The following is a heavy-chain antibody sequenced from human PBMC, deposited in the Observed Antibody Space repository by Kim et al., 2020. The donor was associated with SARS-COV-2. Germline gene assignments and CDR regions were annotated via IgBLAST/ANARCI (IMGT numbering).Heavy chain of an antibody. Sequence: SETLSLTCTVSGGSVSSGSYYWSWIRQPPGKGLEWIGYMYYTGSTNYNPSLKSRVTISVDTSKNQFSLKLTSVTAADTAVYYCARGAGYQLLYRWGAVDWGQGTLVTVSS. CDR3: ARGAGYQLLYRWGAVD. J-gene: IGHJ4*02. D-gene: IGHD2-2*02. CDR1: GGSVSSGSYY. CDR2: MYYTGST. V-gene: IGHV4-61*01.